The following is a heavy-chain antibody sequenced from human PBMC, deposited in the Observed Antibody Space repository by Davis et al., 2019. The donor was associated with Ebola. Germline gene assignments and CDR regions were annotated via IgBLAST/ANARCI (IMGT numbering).Heavy chain of an antibody. CDR3: AREPDAEYGDHGQGLDV. D-gene: IGHD4-17*01. Sequence: SVKVSCKASGGSFSIYTITWVRQAPGQGLEWMGGIIPIFGTTKYAQSLQGKVTITADESTRTYYMDLSSLTSEDTAVYYCAREPDAEYGDHGQGLDVWSQGTTVIVSS. J-gene: IGHJ6*02. CDR1: GGSFSIYT. CDR2: IIPIFGTT. V-gene: IGHV1-69*13.